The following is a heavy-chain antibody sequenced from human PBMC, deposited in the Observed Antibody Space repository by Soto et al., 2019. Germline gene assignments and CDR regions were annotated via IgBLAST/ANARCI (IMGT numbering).Heavy chain of an antibody. V-gene: IGHV2-5*01. CDR3: AHKGWLGYFDY. D-gene: IGHD3-22*01. CDR2: IYWNDDK. Sequence: QITLKASGPTLVTPTQTLTLTCTFSGFSLSTSGVGVGWIRQPPGTALEWLALIYWNDDKSYSPSLKSRLTISKDTSKNQVVRTMTTMDPVETATHYCAHKGWLGYFDYWGQGTLVTVSS. CDR1: GFSLSTSGVG. J-gene: IGHJ4*02.